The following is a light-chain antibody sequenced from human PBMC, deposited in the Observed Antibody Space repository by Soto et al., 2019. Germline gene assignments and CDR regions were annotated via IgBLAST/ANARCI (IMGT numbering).Light chain of an antibody. CDR1: ISNIGTNY. V-gene: IGLV1-47*01. CDR3: AARDDTVRSYV. Sequence: QSVLTQPPSVSGTPGQRVTISCSGGISNIGTNYVHWFQQLRGTAPKVLSNRDNQRPSGVPDRFSGSKSGTSASLAISGLRSEDEAEYYCAARDDTVRSYVFGTGTKLTVL. J-gene: IGLJ1*01. CDR2: RDN.